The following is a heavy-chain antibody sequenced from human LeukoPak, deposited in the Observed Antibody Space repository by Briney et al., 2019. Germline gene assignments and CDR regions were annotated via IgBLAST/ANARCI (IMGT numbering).Heavy chain of an antibody. CDR1: GGTFSSYA. D-gene: IGHD1-26*01. CDR3: AREGYSGSYTDYYYYYMDV. Sequence: SVKVSCKASGGTFSSYAISWVRQAPGQGLEWMGGIIPIFGTANYAQKFQGRVTITTDESTRTAYMELSSLRSEDTAVYYCAREGYSGSYTDYYYYYMDVWGKGTTVTVSS. V-gene: IGHV1-69*05. CDR2: IIPIFGTA. J-gene: IGHJ6*03.